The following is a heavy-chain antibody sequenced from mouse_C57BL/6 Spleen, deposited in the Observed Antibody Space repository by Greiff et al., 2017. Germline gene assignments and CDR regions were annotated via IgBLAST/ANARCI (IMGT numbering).Heavy chain of an antibody. Sequence: VQLQQPGAELVMPGASVKLSCKASGYTFTSYWMHWVKQRPGQGLEWIGEIDPSDSYTNYNQKFKGKSTLTVDKSSSTAYMQLSSLTSEDSAVYYCARDGYYGAWLAYWGQGTLVTVSA. CDR2: IDPSDSYT. CDR3: ARDGYYGAWLAY. CDR1: GYTFTSYW. J-gene: IGHJ3*01. D-gene: IGHD2-3*01. V-gene: IGHV1-69*01.